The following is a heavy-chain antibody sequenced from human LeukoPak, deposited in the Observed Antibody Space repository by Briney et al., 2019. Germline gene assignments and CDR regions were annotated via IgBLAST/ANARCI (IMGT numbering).Heavy chain of an antibody. V-gene: IGHV4-59*01. J-gene: IGHJ4*02. CDR3: ARGRDGYNYFDY. CDR2: IYYSGST. CDR1: GGSISSYY. D-gene: IGHD5-24*01. Sequence: SETLSLTCTVSGGSISSYYWSWIRPPPGKDLEWLGYIYYSGSTNYNPSLKSRVTISVDTSNNQFSLKLSSVTAADTAVYYCARGRDGYNYFDYWGQGTLVTVSS.